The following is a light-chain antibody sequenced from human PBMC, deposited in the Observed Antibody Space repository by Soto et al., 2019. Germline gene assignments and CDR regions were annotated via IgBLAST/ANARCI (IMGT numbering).Light chain of an antibody. V-gene: IGKV3-15*01. Sequence: EIVMTQSPATLSVSPGERATLSCRASQSVGSNLALYQQKPGQAPRLLIYGASTRATGIPARFSGSGSGTEFTLTISSLQSEDFAVYYCQQYENWPRTFGQGTKVEIK. CDR2: GAS. CDR1: QSVGSN. CDR3: QQYENWPRT. J-gene: IGKJ1*01.